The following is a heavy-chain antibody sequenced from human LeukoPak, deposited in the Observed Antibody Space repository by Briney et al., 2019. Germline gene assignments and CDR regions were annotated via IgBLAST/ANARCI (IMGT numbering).Heavy chain of an antibody. Sequence: GESLKISCNGSGYXFATYWICWVRQVPGKGLEWMGTINPGDSDTRYSPSFQGQVTISADKSINTAYLQWSSLKASDTAMYYCARFVDLQLTSMAPRGYFDYWGQGTLVTVSS. CDR1: GYXFATYW. CDR2: INPGDSDT. V-gene: IGHV5-51*01. J-gene: IGHJ4*02. CDR3: ARFVDLQLTSMAPRGYFDY. D-gene: IGHD2/OR15-2a*01.